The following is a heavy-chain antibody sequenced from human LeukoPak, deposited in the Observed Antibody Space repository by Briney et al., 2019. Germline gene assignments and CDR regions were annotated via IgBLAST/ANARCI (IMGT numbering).Heavy chain of an antibody. CDR1: GGTFSSYA. J-gene: IGHJ4*02. CDR3: ARCYSSSWQRLDN. D-gene: IGHD6-13*01. CDR2: IIPILGIA. Sequence: SVKVSCKASGGTFSSYAISWVRQAPGQGLEWMGRIIPILGIANYAQKFQGRVTITADKSTSTAYMELSSLRSEDTAVYYCARCYSSSWQRLDNWGQGTLVIVSS. V-gene: IGHV1-69*04.